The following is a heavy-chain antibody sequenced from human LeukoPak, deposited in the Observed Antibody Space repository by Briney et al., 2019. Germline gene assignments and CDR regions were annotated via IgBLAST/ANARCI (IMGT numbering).Heavy chain of an antibody. CDR3: ARDGSNYDILTGYYLNYYYGMDV. Sequence: ASVTVSCKASGYTFTSYYMHWVRQAPGQGLEWMGIINPSGGSTSYAQKFQGRVTMTRDTSTSTVYMELSSLRSEDTAVYYCARDGSNYDILTGYYLNYYYGMDVWGQGTTVTVSS. CDR2: INPSGGST. CDR1: GYTFTSYY. J-gene: IGHJ6*02. D-gene: IGHD3-9*01. V-gene: IGHV1-46*01.